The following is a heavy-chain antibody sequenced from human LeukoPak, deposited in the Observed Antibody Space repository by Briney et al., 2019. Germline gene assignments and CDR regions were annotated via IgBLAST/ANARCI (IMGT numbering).Heavy chain of an antibody. J-gene: IGHJ4*02. CDR2: TRNKANSYTT. CDR3: ARDREGDGSGSYYTN. Sequence: HPGGSLRLSCAASGFTFSDHYMDWVRQAPGKGLEWVGRTRNKANSYTTEYAASVKGSFTISRDDSKNSLYLQMSSLKTEDTAVYYCARDREGDGSGSYYTNWGQGTLVTVSS. V-gene: IGHV3-72*01. CDR1: GFTFSDHY. D-gene: IGHD3-10*01.